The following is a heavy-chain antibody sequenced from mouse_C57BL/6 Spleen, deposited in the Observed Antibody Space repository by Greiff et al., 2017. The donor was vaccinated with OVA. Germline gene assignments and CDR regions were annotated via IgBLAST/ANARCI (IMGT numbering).Heavy chain of an antibody. CDR1: GYTFTSYW. J-gene: IGHJ4*01. V-gene: IGHV1-53*01. D-gene: IGHD2-5*01. CDR2: INPSNGGT. CDR3: ARALYYSNYVDYAMDY. Sequence: QVQLQQPGTELVKPGASVKLSCKASGYTFTSYWLPWVKQRPGQGLEWIGNINPSNGGTNYNEKFKSKATLTVDKSSSTAYMQLSSLTSEDSAVYYCARALYYSNYVDYAMDYWGQGTSVTVSS.